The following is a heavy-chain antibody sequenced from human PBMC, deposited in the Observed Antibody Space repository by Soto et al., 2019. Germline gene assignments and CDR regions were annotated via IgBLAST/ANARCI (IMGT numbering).Heavy chain of an antibody. D-gene: IGHD1-26*01. Sequence: GASVKVSCKASGYTFTSYAMHWVRQAPGQGLEWMGGINPIFGTANYAQKFQGRVTITADESTSTAYMELSSLRSEDTAVYYCASSIVGANYYYYGMDVWGQGTTVTVSS. J-gene: IGHJ6*02. CDR1: GYTFTSYA. CDR2: INPIFGTA. V-gene: IGHV1-69*13. CDR3: ASSIVGANYYYYGMDV.